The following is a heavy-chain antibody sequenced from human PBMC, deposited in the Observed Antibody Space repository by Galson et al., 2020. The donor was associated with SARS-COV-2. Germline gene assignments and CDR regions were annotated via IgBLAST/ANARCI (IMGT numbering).Heavy chain of an antibody. CDR2: INHSGST. D-gene: IGHD3-22*01. CDR1: GGSFSGYY. Sequence: SETLSLTCAVYGGSFSGYYWSWIRQPPGKGLEWIGEINHSGSTNYNPSLKSRVTISVDTSKNQFSLKLSSVTAADTAVYYCARDTYYYDSSGYYYEANEDYWGQGTLVTVSS. J-gene: IGHJ4*02. CDR3: ARDTYYYDSSGYYYEANEDY. V-gene: IGHV4-34*01.